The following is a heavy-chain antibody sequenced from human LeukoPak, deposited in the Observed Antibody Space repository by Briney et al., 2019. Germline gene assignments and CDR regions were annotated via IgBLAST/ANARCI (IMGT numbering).Heavy chain of an antibody. Sequence: GGSLRLSCAASGFTFSACWMSWVRQAPGKGLEWVANIKQDGSEKYYVDSVKGRLTISRDNAKNALDLQMNSMRAEETAVYYCARGFSGSYFGYWGQGTLVTVSS. V-gene: IGHV3-7*01. CDR3: ARGFSGSYFGY. D-gene: IGHD1-26*01. CDR1: GFTFSACW. CDR2: IKQDGSEK. J-gene: IGHJ4*02.